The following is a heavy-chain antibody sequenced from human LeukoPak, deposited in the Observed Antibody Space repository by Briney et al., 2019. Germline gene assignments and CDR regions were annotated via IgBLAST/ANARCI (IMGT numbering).Heavy chain of an antibody. J-gene: IGHJ3*02. V-gene: IGHV4-34*01. CDR3: ARVRELPDDAFDI. CDR1: GGSFSGYY. D-gene: IGHD1-26*01. CDR2: INHSGST. Sequence: SETLSLTCAVYGGSFSGYYWSWIRQPPGKGLEWIGEINHSGSTNYNPSLKSRVTISVDTSKNQFSLKLSSVTAADTAVYYCARVRELPDDAFDIWGQGTMVTVSS.